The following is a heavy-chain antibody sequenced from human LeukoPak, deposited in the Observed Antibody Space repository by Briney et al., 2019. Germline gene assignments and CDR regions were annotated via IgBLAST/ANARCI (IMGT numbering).Heavy chain of an antibody. CDR1: GFTFSSYG. Sequence: GGSLRLSCAASGFTFSSYGMHWVRQAPGKGLEWVAFIRYDGSNKYYADSVKGRFTISRDNSKNTLNLQMNSLRAEDTAVYYCANRQIAVAGGFDYWGQGTLVTVSS. CDR3: ANRQIAVAGGFDY. J-gene: IGHJ4*02. V-gene: IGHV3-30*02. CDR2: IRYDGSNK. D-gene: IGHD6-19*01.